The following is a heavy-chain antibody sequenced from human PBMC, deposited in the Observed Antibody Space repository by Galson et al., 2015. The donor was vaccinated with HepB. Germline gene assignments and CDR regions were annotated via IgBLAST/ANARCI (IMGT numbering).Heavy chain of an antibody. D-gene: IGHD2-2*01. CDR3: ARDGRHIVTVPAPDV. CDR2: INEDGSKK. V-gene: IGHV3-7*01. CDR1: GFTFSTSW. J-gene: IGHJ3*01. Sequence: SLRLSCAASGFTFSTSWMTWVRQAPGKGLEWVATINEDGSKKYYVDSVKGRFAISRDNADYSLYLQMNSLRVEDTAVYYCARDGRHIVTVPAPDVWGQGTLVTVSS.